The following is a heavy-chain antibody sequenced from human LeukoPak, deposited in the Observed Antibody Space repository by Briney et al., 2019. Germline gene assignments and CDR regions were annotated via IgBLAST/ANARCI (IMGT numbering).Heavy chain of an antibody. D-gene: IGHD3-3*01. CDR1: GYSFANYW. CDR2: IYPDDSDV. V-gene: IGHV5-51*01. CDR3: ARVYDAWSGFSQYYFDY. J-gene: IGHJ4*02. Sequence: LGESLKISCKASGYSFANYWIGWVRQTPGKGLEWMGIIYPDDSDVKYSPSFQGQVTISADRSFNTAYLQWRSLKASDTAMYYCARVYDAWSGFSQYYFDYWGQGTLVTVSS.